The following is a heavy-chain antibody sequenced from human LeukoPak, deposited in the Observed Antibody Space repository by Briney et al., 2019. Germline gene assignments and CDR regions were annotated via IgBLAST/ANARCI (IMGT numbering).Heavy chain of an antibody. D-gene: IGHD2-8*01. CDR3: ARGVYLGNGYYFDY. V-gene: IGHV4-4*07. J-gene: IGHJ4*02. Sequence: SETLSLTCTVSGGSVSSYYWNWIRQPAGKGLEWIGHIYTSGSTNYNSSLKSRVTMSVDTSKNQFSVKLNSVIAVDTAMYYCARGVYLGNGYYFDYWGQGTLVTVSS. CDR1: GGSVSSYY. CDR2: IYTSGST.